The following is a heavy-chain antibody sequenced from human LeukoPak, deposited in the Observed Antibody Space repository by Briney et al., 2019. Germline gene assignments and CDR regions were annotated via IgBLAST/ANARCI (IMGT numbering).Heavy chain of an antibody. V-gene: IGHV3-48*03. CDR2: ISGSGSTR. CDR1: GFTFTTYE. CDR3: ARLAVAGNFVFDY. J-gene: IGHJ4*02. Sequence: GGSLRLSCAASGFTFTTYEMNWVRQAPGKGLEWVSYISGSGSTRSYADSVKGRFTISRDNAKNSLYLQMDSLRAEDTAVYYCARLAVAGNFVFDYWGQGTLVAVSS. D-gene: IGHD6-19*01.